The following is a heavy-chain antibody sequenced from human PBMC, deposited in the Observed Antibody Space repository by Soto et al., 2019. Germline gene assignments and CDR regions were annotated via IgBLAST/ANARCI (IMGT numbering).Heavy chain of an antibody. CDR1: GGSISSYY. CDR2: IYYSGST. D-gene: IGHD3-10*01. CDR3: ARASNGSGSYYPYYFDY. J-gene: IGHJ4*02. Sequence: SETLSLTCTVSGGSISSYYWSWIRQPPGKGLEWIGYIYYSGSTNYNPSLKSRVTISVDTSKNQFSLKLSSVTAADTAVYYCARASNGSGSYYPYYFDYWGQGTLATVSS. V-gene: IGHV4-59*01.